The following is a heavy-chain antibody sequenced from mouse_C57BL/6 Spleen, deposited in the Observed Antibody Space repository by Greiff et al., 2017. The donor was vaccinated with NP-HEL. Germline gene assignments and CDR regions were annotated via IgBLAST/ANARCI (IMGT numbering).Heavy chain of an antibody. CDR3: ARSGSNCEGFAY. J-gene: IGHJ3*01. CDR1: GYTFTSYW. V-gene: IGHV1-64*01. D-gene: IGHD1-3*01. CDR2: IHPNSGST. Sequence: QVQLQQPGAELVKPGASVKLSCKASGYTFTSYWMHWVKQRPGQGLEWIGMIHPNSGSTNYNEKFKSKATLTVDKSSSTAYMQLSSLTSEDSAVYYCARSGSNCEGFAYWGQGTLVTVSA.